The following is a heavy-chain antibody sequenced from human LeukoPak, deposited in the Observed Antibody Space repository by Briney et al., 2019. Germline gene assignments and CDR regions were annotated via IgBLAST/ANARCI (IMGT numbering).Heavy chain of an antibody. Sequence: ASDSLSLTCTASGGSISSSYRSCIRQHPGKGLECLAFIFYSGSTNYNPPLKTGFTISVDTSKTQFYLKLSSVTAADTAVYYCARTSEVYCGGRRCWHLYYYMDVWGKGTTVTVSS. V-gene: IGHV4-59*07. J-gene: IGHJ6*03. D-gene: IGHD2-15*01. CDR1: GGSISSSY. CDR3: ARTSEVYCGGRRCWHLYYYMDV. CDR2: IFYSGST.